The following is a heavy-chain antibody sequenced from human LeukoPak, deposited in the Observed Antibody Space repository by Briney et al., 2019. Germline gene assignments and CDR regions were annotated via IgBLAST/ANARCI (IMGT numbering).Heavy chain of an antibody. D-gene: IGHD3-10*01. CDR3: AKGRILWFGEFLDY. Sequence: PGGSLRLSCAASGFTFSSYGMHWVRQAPGKGLEWVAFIRYDGSNKYYADSVKGRFTISRDNSKNTLYLQMNSLRAEDTAVYYCAKGRILWFGEFLDYWGQGTLVTVSS. J-gene: IGHJ4*02. CDR1: GFTFSSYG. V-gene: IGHV3-30*02. CDR2: IRYDGSNK.